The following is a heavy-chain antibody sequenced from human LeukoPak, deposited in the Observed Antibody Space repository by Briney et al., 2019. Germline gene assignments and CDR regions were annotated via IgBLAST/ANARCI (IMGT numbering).Heavy chain of an antibody. J-gene: IGHJ4*02. Sequence: GGTLTLSCAASGFTFNTYGMTWVRQAPGKGLEWVSAITSSGGSTYYGDSVKGRFTISRDNSRNTLYLQMNSLRVDDTAVYYCARDLCWGCFDDWGQGNLVTVSS. CDR2: ITSSGGST. CDR1: GFTFNTYG. D-gene: IGHD3-10*02. V-gene: IGHV3-23*01. CDR3: ARDLCWGCFDD.